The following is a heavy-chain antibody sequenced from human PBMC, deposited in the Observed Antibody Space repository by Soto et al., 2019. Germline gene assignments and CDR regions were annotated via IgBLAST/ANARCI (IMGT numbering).Heavy chain of an antibody. D-gene: IGHD6-19*01. CDR1: GDTFNFYS. J-gene: IGHJ5*02. V-gene: IGHV1-69*02. CDR2: VNPILSMS. CDR3: ARLCGWGYRAFAS. Sequence: QVQLVQSGAEVKSAGSSVKVSCKASGDTFNFYSINWVRQAPGLGLEWVGRVNPILSMSNYAQRVQCRVTMTADKSTGTVYMEVRSLGSEDTAIYYFARLCGWGYRAFASWGQGALVTFS.